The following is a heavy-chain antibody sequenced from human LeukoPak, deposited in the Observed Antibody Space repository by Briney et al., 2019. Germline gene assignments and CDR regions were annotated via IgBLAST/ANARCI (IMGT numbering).Heavy chain of an antibody. CDR2: INTDGSST. CDR1: GFTFSTYW. Sequence: GGSLRLSCAASGFTFSTYWMHWVRHAPGKGLVWVSHINTDGSSTTYADSVKGRFTISRDNAKNTLYLQMNSLRPEDTAVYYCARDVLRRGQGILVTVSS. J-gene: IGHJ4*02. D-gene: IGHD5/OR15-5a*01. V-gene: IGHV3-74*01. CDR3: ARDVLR.